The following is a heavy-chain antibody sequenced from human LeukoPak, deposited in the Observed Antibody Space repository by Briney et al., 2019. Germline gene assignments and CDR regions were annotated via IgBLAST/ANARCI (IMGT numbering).Heavy chain of an antibody. V-gene: IGHV3-33*01. J-gene: IGHJ4*02. D-gene: IGHD2-21*02. Sequence: PGGSLRLSCAASGFTFSSYGMHWVRQAPGKGLEWVAVIWYDGSNKYYADSVKGRFTISRDNSKDTLYLQMNSLRAEDTAVYYCARDLGANCGGDCYQEGVDYWGQGTLVTVSS. CDR1: GFTFSSYG. CDR2: IWYDGSNK. CDR3: ARDLGANCGGDCYQEGVDY.